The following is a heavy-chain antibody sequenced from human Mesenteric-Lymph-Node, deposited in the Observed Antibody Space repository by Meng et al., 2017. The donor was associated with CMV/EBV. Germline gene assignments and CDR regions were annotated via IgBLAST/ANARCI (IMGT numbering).Heavy chain of an antibody. J-gene: IGHJ6*02. CDR1: GFTFSSYA. V-gene: IGHV3-30-3*01. CDR2: ISYDGSNK. CDR3: ARGVTTRGGGLDV. D-gene: IGHD5-12*01. Sequence: GESLKISCAASGFTFSSYAMHWVRQAPGKGLEWVAVISYDGSNKNYADSVKGRFTVSRDNSKNTLYLQMDSLRTAGTAVYYCARGVTTRGGGLDVWGQGTTVTVSS.